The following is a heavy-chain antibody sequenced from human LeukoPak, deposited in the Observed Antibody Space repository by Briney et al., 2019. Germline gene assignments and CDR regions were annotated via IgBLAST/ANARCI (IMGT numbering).Heavy chain of an antibody. CDR3: ANHYFDF. J-gene: IGHJ4*02. V-gene: IGHV3-9*01. CDR1: GFTFDDYA. Sequence: PGRSLRLSCAASGFTFDDYAMHWVRQAPGKGLEWVSGISWNSGSIGYADSVKGRFTISRDNAKNSLYLQMNSLRAEDTALYYCANHYFDFWGQGTLVTVSS. CDR2: ISWNSGSI.